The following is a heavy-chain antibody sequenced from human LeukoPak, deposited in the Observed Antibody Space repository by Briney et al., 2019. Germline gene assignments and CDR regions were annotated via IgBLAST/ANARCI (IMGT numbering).Heavy chain of an antibody. CDR2: INPNSGGT. V-gene: IGHV1-2*02. CDR1: GYTFTGYY. Sequence: GASVKVSCKASGYTFTGYYMHWVRQAPGQGLEWMGWINPNSGGTNYAQKFQGRVTMTRNTSISTAYMELSSLRSEDTAVYYCARTSLLPHGYYYGMDVWGQGTTVTVSS. CDR3: ARTSLLPHGYYYGMDV. J-gene: IGHJ6*02. D-gene: IGHD2-15*01.